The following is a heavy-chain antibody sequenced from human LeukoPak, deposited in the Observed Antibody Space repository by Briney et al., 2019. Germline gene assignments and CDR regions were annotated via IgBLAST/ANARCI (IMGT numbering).Heavy chain of an antibody. J-gene: IGHJ3*01. CDR3: ARARPHDYLRV. CDR2: IYTSGST. D-gene: IGHD5-12*01. Sequence: SETLSLTCTVSGGSISSGSYYWSWIRQPAGKGLEWIGRIYTSGSTNYNPSLKSRVTISVDTSKNQFSLKLSSVTAADTAVYYCARARPHDYLRVWGQGTMVTVSS. V-gene: IGHV4-61*02. CDR1: GGSISSGSYY.